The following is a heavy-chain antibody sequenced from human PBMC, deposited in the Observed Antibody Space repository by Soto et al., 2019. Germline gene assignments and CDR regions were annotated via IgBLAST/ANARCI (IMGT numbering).Heavy chain of an antibody. J-gene: IGHJ4*02. CDR2: IYPGDSDT. V-gene: IGHV5-51*01. Sequence: GESLKISCKGSGYSFTIHWIAWVRQMPGKGLEYMGIIYPGDSDTRYSPSFQGQVTISADKSISTAYLQWSSLKASDTAMYYCATQVAATGWFDYWGQGTLVTVSS. D-gene: IGHD2-15*01. CDR1: GYSFTIHW. CDR3: ATQVAATGWFDY.